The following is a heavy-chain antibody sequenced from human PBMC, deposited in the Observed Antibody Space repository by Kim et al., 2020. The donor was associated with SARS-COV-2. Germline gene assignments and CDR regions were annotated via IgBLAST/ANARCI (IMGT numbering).Heavy chain of an antibody. Sequence: NYSPALKGRVTISLHTSKNQFSLKLSSVTAADTAVYYCARGSAAAGISCWGQGTLVTVSS. CDR3: ARGSAAAGISC. J-gene: IGHJ4*02. V-gene: IGHV4-34*01. D-gene: IGHD6-13*01.